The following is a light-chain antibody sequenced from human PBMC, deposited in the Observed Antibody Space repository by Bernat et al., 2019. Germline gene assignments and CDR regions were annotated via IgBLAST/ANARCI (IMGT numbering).Light chain of an antibody. CDR2: DVS. J-gene: IGLJ1*01. CDR1: SSAVGGYNY. V-gene: IGLV2-14*03. Sequence: QPALTQPASVSGSPGQSITISCTGTSSAVGGYNYVSWYQQHPGKAPKLMIYDVSNRPSGVSNRFSGSKSGNTASLTISGLQAEDEAAYYCSSYTSSSTRNFGTGTKVTVL. CDR3: SSYTSSSTRN.